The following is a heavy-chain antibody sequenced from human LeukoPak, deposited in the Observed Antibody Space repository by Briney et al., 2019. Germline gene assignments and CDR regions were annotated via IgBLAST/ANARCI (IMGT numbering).Heavy chain of an antibody. CDR3: AKPYYGDYSFWFDP. CDR1: GCTFSSYA. J-gene: IGHJ5*02. V-gene: IGHV3-23*01. CDR2: ISGSGGST. D-gene: IGHD4-17*01. Sequence: GGALRLSCAASGCTFSSYAMSWVRQAPGKGVEGVSAISGSGGSTYYADSVKGRFTISRDNSKNTLYLQMNSLRAEDTAVYYCAKPYYGDYSFWFDPWGQGTLVTVSS.